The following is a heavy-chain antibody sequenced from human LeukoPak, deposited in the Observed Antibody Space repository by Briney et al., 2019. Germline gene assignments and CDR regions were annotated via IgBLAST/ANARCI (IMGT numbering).Heavy chain of an antibody. D-gene: IGHD3-22*01. CDR1: GFTFSSYW. CDR3: ARDGPYYYDSSGYRPFYYYYGMDV. CDR2: IKQSESEN. V-gene: IGHV3-7*01. J-gene: IGHJ6*02. Sequence: PGGSLRLSCVASGFTFSSYWMSWVRQAPGKGLEWVANIKQSESENYYVDSVKGRFTISRDNAKNSLYLQMNSLRAEDTAVYYCARDGPYYYDSSGYRPFYYYYGMDVWGQGTTVTVSS.